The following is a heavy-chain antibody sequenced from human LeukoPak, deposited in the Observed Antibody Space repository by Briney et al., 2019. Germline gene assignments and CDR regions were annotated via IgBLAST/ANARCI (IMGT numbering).Heavy chain of an antibody. V-gene: IGHV1-2*02. CDR2: INPLSGGA. D-gene: IGHD4-17*01. CDR1: GYTFTGYY. Sequence: ASVKVSCKASGYTFTGYYMHWVRQAPGQGLEWMGWINPLSGGANYAERFQGRVTLTWDTSISTAYMELSRLKYDDMALYYCARGSVTTDAFDIRGQGTMVIVSS. CDR3: ARGSVTTDAFDI. J-gene: IGHJ3*02.